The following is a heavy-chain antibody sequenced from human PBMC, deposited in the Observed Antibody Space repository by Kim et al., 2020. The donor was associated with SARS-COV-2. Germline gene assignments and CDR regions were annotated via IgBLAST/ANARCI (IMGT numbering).Heavy chain of an antibody. CDR3: VKDGLPGTTFDSDGNFDY. V-gene: IGHV3-64D*09. Sequence: GGSLRLSCSASGFTFSSYAMHWVRQAPGKGLEYVSAISSNGGSTYYADSVKGRFTISRDNSKNTLYLQMSSLRAEDTAVYYCVKDGLPGTTFDSDGNFDYWGQGTLVTVSS. CDR1: GFTFSSYA. D-gene: IGHD1-1*01. CDR2: ISSNGGST. J-gene: IGHJ4*02.